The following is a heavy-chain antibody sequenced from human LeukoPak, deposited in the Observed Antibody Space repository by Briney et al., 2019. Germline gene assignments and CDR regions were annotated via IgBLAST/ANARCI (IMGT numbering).Heavy chain of an antibody. CDR3: AKGAVGSSWFSDFDY. V-gene: IGHV3-30*18. CDR1: GFTFSSYG. J-gene: IGHJ4*02. D-gene: IGHD6-13*01. Sequence: GGSLRLSCAASGFTFSSYGMHWVRQAPGKGLEWVAVISYDGSNKYYADSVKGRFTISRDNSKNTLYLQMNSLRAEDTAVYYCAKGAVGSSWFSDFDYWGQGTLVTVSS. CDR2: ISYDGSNK.